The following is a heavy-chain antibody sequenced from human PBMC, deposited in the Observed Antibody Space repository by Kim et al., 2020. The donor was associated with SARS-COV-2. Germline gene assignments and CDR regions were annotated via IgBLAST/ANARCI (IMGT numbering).Heavy chain of an antibody. Sequence: SETLSLTCVVSGGSISSNYWWSWVRQPPGLGLEWIGEIFHSGSTTYNPSLRDRVTISVDKSNNQFSLKMSSVTAADTAVYYCARESLRDHINMVRGIITRQSRPDAFDMWGQGTMVTVSS. CDR2: IFHSGST. J-gene: IGHJ3*02. CDR3: ARESLRDHINMVRGIITRQSRPDAFDM. CDR1: GGSISSNYW. D-gene: IGHD3-10*01. V-gene: IGHV4-4*02.